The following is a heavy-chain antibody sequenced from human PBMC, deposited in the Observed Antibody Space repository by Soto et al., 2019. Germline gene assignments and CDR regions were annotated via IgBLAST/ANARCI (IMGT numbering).Heavy chain of an antibody. V-gene: IGHV1-18*01. J-gene: IGHJ4*02. D-gene: IGHD2-15*01. CDR3: ARVGSYKNGGTGYMGACDY. Sequence: QIQLAQSGAEVKKPGASVKVSCKASGYRFISYGISWVRQAPGQGLEWMGWINGNYEKVSSSQKFQGRVTMTVDTSTSTAYMELTSLSSEDTAVYYCARVGSYKNGGTGYMGACDYWGQGSLVTGSS. CDR2: INGNYEKV. CDR1: GYRFISYG.